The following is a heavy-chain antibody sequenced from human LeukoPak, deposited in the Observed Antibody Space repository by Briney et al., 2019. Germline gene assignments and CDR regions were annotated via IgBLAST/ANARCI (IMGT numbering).Heavy chain of an antibody. Sequence: GSLRLSCAASGFTFSSYSMNWVRQAPGKGLEWIGEINHSGSTNYNPSLKSRVTISVDTSKNQFSLKLSSVTAADTAVYYCARAKYYYDSSGYYGDYFDYWGQGTLVTVSS. D-gene: IGHD3-22*01. CDR1: GFTFSSYS. CDR3: ARAKYYYDSSGYYGDYFDY. CDR2: INHSGST. V-gene: IGHV4-34*01. J-gene: IGHJ4*02.